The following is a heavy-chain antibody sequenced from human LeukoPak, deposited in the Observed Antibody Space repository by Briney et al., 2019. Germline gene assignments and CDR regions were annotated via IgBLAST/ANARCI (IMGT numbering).Heavy chain of an antibody. V-gene: IGHV1-69*06. D-gene: IGHD2-15*01. J-gene: IGHJ4*02. CDR3: ARVSRIGGSSFGY. CDR2: IIPIFGTA. CDR1: GGTFSSYA. Sequence: SVKVSCKASGGTFSSYAISWVRQAPGQGLEWMGGIIPIFGTANYAQKFQGRVTITADKSTSTAYMELSSLRSEDTAVYYCARVSRIGGSSFGYWGQGTLVTVSS.